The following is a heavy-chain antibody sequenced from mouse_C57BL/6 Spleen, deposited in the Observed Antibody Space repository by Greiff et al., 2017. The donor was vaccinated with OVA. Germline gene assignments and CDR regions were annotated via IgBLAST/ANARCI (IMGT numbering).Heavy chain of an antibody. CDR1: GFTFSSYG. CDR2: LSSGGSYT. Sequence: EVMLVESGGDLVKPGGSLKLSCAASGFTFSSYGMSWVRQTPDKRLEWVATLSSGGSYTYYPDNVKGRFTISRDNAKNTLYLQMSSLKSEDTAMYYCATTVVAHYYAMDYWGQGTSVTVSS. J-gene: IGHJ4*01. V-gene: IGHV5-6*01. D-gene: IGHD1-1*01. CDR3: ATTVVAHYYAMDY.